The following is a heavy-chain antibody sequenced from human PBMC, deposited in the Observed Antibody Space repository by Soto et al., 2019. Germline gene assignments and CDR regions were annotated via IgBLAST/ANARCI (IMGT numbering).Heavy chain of an antibody. CDR1: GGTFSSYT. V-gene: IGHV1-69*02. Sequence: SVKVSCKASGGTFSSYTISWLRQAPGQGLEWMGRIIPILGIANYAQKFQGRVTITADKSTSTAYMELSSLRSEDTAVYYCARGSRPTVAFDYWGQGTLVTVS. D-gene: IGHD4-17*01. CDR3: ARGSRPTVAFDY. J-gene: IGHJ4*02. CDR2: IIPILGIA.